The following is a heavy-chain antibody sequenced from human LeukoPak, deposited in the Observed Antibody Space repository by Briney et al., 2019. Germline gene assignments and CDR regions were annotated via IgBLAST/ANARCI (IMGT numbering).Heavy chain of an antibody. V-gene: IGHV3-48*02. CDR3: AREFSGNYQGISN. Sequence: HPGGSLRLSCAASGFTFSSYGMNWVRQAPGKGLEWVSYISGSTSTIYYADSVKGRFTISRDNAKNSLYLQMNSLRNEDTAVYYCAREFSGNYQGISNWGQGTLVTVSS. CDR2: ISGSTSTI. CDR1: GFTFSSYG. J-gene: IGHJ4*02. D-gene: IGHD1-26*01.